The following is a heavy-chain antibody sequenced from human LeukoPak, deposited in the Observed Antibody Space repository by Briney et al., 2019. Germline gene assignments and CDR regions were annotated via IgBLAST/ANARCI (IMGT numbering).Heavy chain of an antibody. J-gene: IGHJ4*02. CDR3: ARHIDCSGGSCYHLYFDY. V-gene: IGHV4-39*01. Sequence: SETLSLTCTVSGGSISSYYWGWIRQPPGKGLEWIGSIYYSGSTYYNPSLKSRVTISVDTSKNQFSLKLSSVTAADTAVYYCARHIDCSGGSCYHLYFDYWGQGTPVTVSS. D-gene: IGHD2-15*01. CDR1: GGSISSYY. CDR2: IYYSGST.